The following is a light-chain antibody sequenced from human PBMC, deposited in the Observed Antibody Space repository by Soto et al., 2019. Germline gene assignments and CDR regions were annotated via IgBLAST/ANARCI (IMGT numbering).Light chain of an antibody. Sequence: ESMLTQSPGTLSLSPGERATLSCRASRSVSTRYITWYQQKPGQAPRLLIYGASIRATGIPDRFSGSGSGTDFTLTISRLEAEDFAVYYCQQFGDSPPAFTFDQGTKLEI. CDR1: RSVSTRY. CDR3: QQFGDSPPAFT. J-gene: IGKJ2*01. V-gene: IGKV3-20*01. CDR2: GAS.